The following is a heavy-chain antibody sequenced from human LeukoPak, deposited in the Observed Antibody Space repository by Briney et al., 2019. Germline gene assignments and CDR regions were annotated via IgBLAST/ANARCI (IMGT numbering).Heavy chain of an antibody. Sequence: GGSLRLSCAASGFTFSGYWMHWVRQTPGKGLVWVSRINPDGSSTSYVDSVKGRFTVSRDNAMNTLYLQMNSLRAEDTAVYYCARDGRGSAFDIWGQGTMVTVSS. CDR1: GFTFSGYW. CDR2: INPDGSST. V-gene: IGHV3-74*01. J-gene: IGHJ3*02. CDR3: ARDGRGSAFDI. D-gene: IGHD5-12*01.